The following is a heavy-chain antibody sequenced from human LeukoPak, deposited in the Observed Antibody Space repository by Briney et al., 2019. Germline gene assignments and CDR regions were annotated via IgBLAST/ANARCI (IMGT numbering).Heavy chain of an antibody. V-gene: IGHV4-39*07. D-gene: IGHD4-17*01. CDR2: IYYSGST. CDR3: AREDGDYPPDYYYGMDV. J-gene: IGHJ6*02. Sequence: SETLSLTCTVSGGSISSSSYYWGWIRQPPGKGLEWIGSIYYSGSTYYNPSLKSRVTISVDTSKNQFSLKLSSVTAADTAVYYCAREDGDYPPDYYYGMDVWGQGTTVTVSS. CDR1: GGSISSSSYY.